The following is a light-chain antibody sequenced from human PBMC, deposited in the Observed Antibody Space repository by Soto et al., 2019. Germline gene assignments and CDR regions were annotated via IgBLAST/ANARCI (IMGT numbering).Light chain of an antibody. CDR2: EGN. Sequence: QSALTQPASVSGSPGQSITISCTGTSSDVGSYKFVSWYQQHPGKAPNLMIYEGNKRPSGVSNRFSGSKSGNTASLTISGLQAEDEADYYCCSYAGSSTDVFGTGTKLTVL. CDR1: SSDVGSYKF. J-gene: IGLJ1*01. CDR3: CSYAGSSTDV. V-gene: IGLV2-23*01.